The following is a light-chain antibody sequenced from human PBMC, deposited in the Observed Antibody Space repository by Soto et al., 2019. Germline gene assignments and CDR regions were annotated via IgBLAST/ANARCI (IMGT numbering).Light chain of an antibody. CDR2: EDN. CDR3: QSYHSGKVV. Sequence: NFMLTQPHSVSESPGKTVTIYCTRSSGSIASHYLQWYQPRPGSAPNPVISEDNERPSWVPDRFSGSIDISSNSASLTLSGLKTDDEAEYYCQSYHSGKVVFGRGTKVTVL. J-gene: IGLJ2*01. V-gene: IGLV6-57*04. CDR1: SGSIASHY.